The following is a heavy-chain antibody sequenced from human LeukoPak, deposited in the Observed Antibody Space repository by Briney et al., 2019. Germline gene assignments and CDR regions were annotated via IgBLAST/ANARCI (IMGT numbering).Heavy chain of an antibody. CDR2: VCSGGST. CDR3: ARGHYDVLTGFRY. D-gene: IGHD3-9*01. V-gene: IGHV3-53*01. Sequence: RQAPGKGLEWVSVVCSGGSTYYTDSVKGRFTVSRDNSKNTLYLQMNSLRAEDTAVYYCARGHYDVLTGFRYWGQG. J-gene: IGHJ4*02.